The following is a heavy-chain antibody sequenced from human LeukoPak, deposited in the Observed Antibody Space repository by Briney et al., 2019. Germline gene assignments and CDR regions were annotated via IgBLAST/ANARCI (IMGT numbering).Heavy chain of an antibody. Sequence: GGSLRLSCAASGFTFSSYAMSWVRQAPGKGLEWVSAISGSGGSTYYADSVKGRFTISRDNSKNTLYLQMNSLRAEDTAVYYCAKGLVGATTPYYHGMDVWGQGTTVTVSS. CDR2: ISGSGGST. J-gene: IGHJ6*02. CDR1: GFTFSSYA. V-gene: IGHV3-23*01. D-gene: IGHD1-26*01. CDR3: AKGLVGATTPYYHGMDV.